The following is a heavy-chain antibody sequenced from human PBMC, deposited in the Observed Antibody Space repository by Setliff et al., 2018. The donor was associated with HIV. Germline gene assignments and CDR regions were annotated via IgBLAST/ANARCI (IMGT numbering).Heavy chain of an antibody. J-gene: IGHJ4*02. CDR3: ARRPPYSSSPRDFFDF. V-gene: IGHV4-34*01. Sequence: PSETLSLTCAVSGGPFSDFFWTWVRQPPGEGLEWIGEISHSGGTNYNPSLESRLTISIDTSRNQFSLRLTSVSVADTAVYFCARRPPYSSSPRDFFDFWGPGTQVTVSS. CDR1: GGPFSDFF. CDR2: ISHSGGT. D-gene: IGHD6-6*01.